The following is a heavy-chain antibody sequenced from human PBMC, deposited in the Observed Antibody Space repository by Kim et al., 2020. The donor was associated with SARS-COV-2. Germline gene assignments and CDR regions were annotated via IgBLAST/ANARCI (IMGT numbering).Heavy chain of an antibody. V-gene: IGHV3-23*01. Sequence: GGSLRLSCAASGFTFSSYAMSWVRQAPGKGLEWVLAISGSGGSTYYADSVKGRFTISRDNSKNTLYLQMNSLRAEDTAVYYCAKDRKGGVNGFDYWGQGTLVTVSS. CDR2: ISGSGGST. CDR3: AKDRKGGVNGFDY. D-gene: IGHD1-1*01. CDR1: GFTFSSYA. J-gene: IGHJ4*02.